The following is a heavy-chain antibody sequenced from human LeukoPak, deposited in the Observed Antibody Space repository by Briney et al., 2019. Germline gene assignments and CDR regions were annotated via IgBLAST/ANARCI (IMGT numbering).Heavy chain of an antibody. D-gene: IGHD2/OR15-2a*01. CDR3: ARRSPFDWYFDL. CDR2: IYYRGST. V-gene: IGHV4-59*08. J-gene: IGHJ2*01. CDR1: GGSISRYY. Sequence: SETLSRTCRGAGGSISRYYCSWIRQPPGKGLEWIGYIYYRGSTNYNPSLKSRVTISVDTSKKQFSLKLSSVTAADTAVYYCARRSPFDWYFDLWGRGTLVTVSS.